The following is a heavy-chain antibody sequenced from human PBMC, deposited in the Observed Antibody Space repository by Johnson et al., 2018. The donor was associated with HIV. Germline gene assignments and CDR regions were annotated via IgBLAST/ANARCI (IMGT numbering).Heavy chain of an antibody. CDR2: ISYDGSNK. CDR1: GFTFSTYA. V-gene: IGHV3-30*04. CDR3: ARDLRGYPIIDAFDS. J-gene: IGHJ3*02. Sequence: QVQLLESGGGVVQPGRSLRLSCAASGFTFSTYAMHWVRQAPGKGLEWVAVISYDGSNKYYADSVKGRFTISRDNSKNTLYLQMNSLRAEDAAVYYCARDLRGYPIIDAFDSWGQGTMVTVSS. D-gene: IGHD3-3*01.